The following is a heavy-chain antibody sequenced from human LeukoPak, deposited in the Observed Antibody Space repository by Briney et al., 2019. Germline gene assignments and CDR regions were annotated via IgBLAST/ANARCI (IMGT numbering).Heavy chain of an antibody. V-gene: IGHV3-23*01. Sequence: GGSLRLSCAASGFTFSTYAMSWVRQAPGKGLEWVSAITNGGGSTYYADSVKGRFTISRDNSKNTLYLQMNSLRAEDTAVYYCAKAGYCSSTSCYGVDYWGQGTLVTVSS. CDR1: GFTFSTYA. J-gene: IGHJ4*02. D-gene: IGHD2-2*03. CDR3: AKAGYCSSTSCYGVDY. CDR2: ITNGGGST.